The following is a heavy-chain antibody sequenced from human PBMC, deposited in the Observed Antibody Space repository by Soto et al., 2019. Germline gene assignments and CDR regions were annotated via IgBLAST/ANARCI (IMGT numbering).Heavy chain of an antibody. J-gene: IGHJ4*02. V-gene: IGHV3-33*01. Sequence: GGSLRLSCAASGFTFSSYGMHWVRQAPGKGLEWVAVIWYDGSNKYYADSVKGRFTISRDNSKNTLYLQMNSLRAEDTAVYYCARDPGYCSSTSCYVGYYFDYWGQGT. CDR1: GFTFSSYG. D-gene: IGHD2-2*03. CDR3: ARDPGYCSSTSCYVGYYFDY. CDR2: IWYDGSNK.